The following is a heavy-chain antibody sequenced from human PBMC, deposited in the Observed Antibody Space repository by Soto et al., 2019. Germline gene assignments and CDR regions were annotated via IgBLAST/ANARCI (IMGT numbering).Heavy chain of an antibody. J-gene: IGHJ4*02. V-gene: IGHV3-9*01. CDR3: AKVWGDSSGYFDY. CDR1: GFTFDDYA. CDR2: ISWNSGSI. D-gene: IGHD3-22*01. Sequence: SLRLSCAASGFTFDDYAMHWVRQAPGKGLEWVSGISWNSGSIGYADSVKGRFTISRDNAKNSLYLQMNSLRAEDTALYYCAKVWGDSSGYFDYWGQGTLVTVSS.